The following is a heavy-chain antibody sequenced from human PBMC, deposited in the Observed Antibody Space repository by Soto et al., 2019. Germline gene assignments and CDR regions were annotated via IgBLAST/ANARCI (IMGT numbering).Heavy chain of an antibody. Sequence: GGSLRLSCAASGFTFSSYAMSWVRQAPGKGPEWVSAISGSGGSTYYADSVKGRFTISRDNSKNTLYLQMNSLRAEDTAVYYCAKCGTGGSCRDAFDIWGQGTMVTVSS. J-gene: IGHJ3*02. D-gene: IGHD2-15*01. CDR1: GFTFSSYA. V-gene: IGHV3-23*01. CDR2: ISGSGGST. CDR3: AKCGTGGSCRDAFDI.